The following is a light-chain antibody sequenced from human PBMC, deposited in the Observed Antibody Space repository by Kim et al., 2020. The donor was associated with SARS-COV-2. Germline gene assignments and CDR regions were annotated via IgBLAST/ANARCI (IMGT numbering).Light chain of an antibody. CDR2: GAS. CDR3: QQYTESSFT. CDR1: QSVYSGY. Sequence: EVVLTQSPGTLSLSPGERATLSCRASQSVYSGYFGWYQQKPGQAPRLLIYGASNRATGIPDRFSGSGSGTDFSLTISRLEPEDFAVYYCQQYTESSFTFGQGTQLEIK. V-gene: IGKV3-20*01. J-gene: IGKJ2*01.